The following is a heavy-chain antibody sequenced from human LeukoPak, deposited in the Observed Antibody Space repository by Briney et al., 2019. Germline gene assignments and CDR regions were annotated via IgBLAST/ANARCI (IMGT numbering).Heavy chain of an antibody. CDR1: GFTFSRNN. Sequence: PGGSLRLSCAASGFTFSRNNMHWVRQAPGKGLEWVGFIRSKAYGGTTEYAASVKGRFTISRDDSKSIAYLQMNSLKTEDTAVYYCTRDHRYDFWSGYIYWGQGTLVTVSS. D-gene: IGHD3-3*01. CDR2: IRSKAYGGTT. V-gene: IGHV3-49*04. J-gene: IGHJ4*02. CDR3: TRDHRYDFWSGYIY.